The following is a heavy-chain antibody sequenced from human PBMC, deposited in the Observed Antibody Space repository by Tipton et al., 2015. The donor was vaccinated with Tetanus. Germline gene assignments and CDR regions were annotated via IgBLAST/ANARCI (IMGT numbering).Heavy chain of an antibody. CDR3: ARSEQQLVRGYYSYYYMDV. D-gene: IGHD6-13*01. CDR1: GGSISSYY. CDR2: IYYSGST. J-gene: IGHJ6*03. Sequence: TLSLTCTVSGGSISSYYWSWIRQPPGKGLVWIGYIYYSGSTNYNPSLKSRVTISVDTSKNQFSLKLSSVTAADTAVYYCARSEQQLVRGYYSYYYMDVWGKGTTVTVSS. V-gene: IGHV4-59*01.